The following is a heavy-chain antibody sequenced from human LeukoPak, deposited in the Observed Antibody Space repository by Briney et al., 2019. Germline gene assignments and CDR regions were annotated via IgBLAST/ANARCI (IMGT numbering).Heavy chain of an antibody. CDR2: ISYDGSNK. CDR3: ARAPGGSYVDY. V-gene: IGHV3-30*03. D-gene: IGHD3-16*01. CDR1: GFTFSSYG. J-gene: IGHJ4*02. Sequence: PGGSLRLSCAASGFTFSSYGMRWVRQAPGKGLEWVAVISYDGSNKYYADSVKGRFTISRDNSKNTLYLQMNSLRAEDTAVYYCARAPGGSYVDYWGQGTLVTVSS.